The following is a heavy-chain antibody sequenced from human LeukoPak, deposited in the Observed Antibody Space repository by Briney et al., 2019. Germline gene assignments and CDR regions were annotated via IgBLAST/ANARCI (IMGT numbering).Heavy chain of an antibody. Sequence: SETLSLTCTVSGDSVSDYYWSWIRQPPGRGLEWIAYISDSGTISYNPSLKSRLTISVATSKNQFSLKLSSVTAADTAVYYCARVVVVRRVVILAFDIWGQGTVVTVSS. V-gene: IGHV4-59*02. CDR2: ISDSGTI. D-gene: IGHD3-10*01. J-gene: IGHJ3*02. CDR1: GDSVSDYY. CDR3: ARVVVVRRVVILAFDI.